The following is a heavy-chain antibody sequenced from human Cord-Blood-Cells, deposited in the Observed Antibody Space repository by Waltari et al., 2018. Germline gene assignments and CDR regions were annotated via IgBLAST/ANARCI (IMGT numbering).Heavy chain of an antibody. CDR3: ARDWRAYSSSSDAFDI. V-gene: IGHV3-74*01. Sequence: EVQLVESGGGLVQPGGSLRLSCAASGFTFSSYWMHWVRQAPGKGLVWFSRINSDGSSTSYADSVKGRFTISRDNAKNTLYLQMNSLRAEDTAVYYCARDWRAYSSSSDAFDIWGQGTMVTVSS. CDR1: GFTFSSYW. CDR2: INSDGSST. J-gene: IGHJ3*02. D-gene: IGHD6-6*01.